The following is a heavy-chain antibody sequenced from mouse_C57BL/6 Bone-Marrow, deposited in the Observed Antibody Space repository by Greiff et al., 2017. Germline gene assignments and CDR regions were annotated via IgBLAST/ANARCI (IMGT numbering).Heavy chain of an antibody. J-gene: IGHJ3*01. CDR2: LAPNSGGT. Sequence: QVQLQQPGAELVKPGASVKLSCKASGYTFTSYWMHWVKQRPGRCLEWIGRLAPNSGGTKYNEKFKSKATLTVDKPSSTAYMQLSSLTSEDSAVYYCARGGYTYWGQGTLVTVSA. CDR3: ARGGYTY. CDR1: GYTFTSYW. V-gene: IGHV1-72*01.